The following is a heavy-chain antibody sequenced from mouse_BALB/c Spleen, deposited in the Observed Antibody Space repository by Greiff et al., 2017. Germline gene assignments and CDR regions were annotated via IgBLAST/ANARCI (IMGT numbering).Heavy chain of an antibody. CDR3: ARAGGHYYGYVWFAY. D-gene: IGHD1-2*01. CDR1: GFDFSRYW. V-gene: IGHV4-1*02. Sequence: EVKVIESGGGLVQPGGSLKLSCAASGFDFSRYWMSWVRQAPGKGLEWIGEINPDSSTINYTPSLKDKFIISRDNAKNTLYLQMSKVRSEDTALYYCARAGGHYYGYVWFAYWGQGTLVTVSA. J-gene: IGHJ3*01. CDR2: INPDSSTI.